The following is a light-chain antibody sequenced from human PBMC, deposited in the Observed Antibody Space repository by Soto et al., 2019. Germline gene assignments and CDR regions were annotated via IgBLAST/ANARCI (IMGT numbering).Light chain of an antibody. Sequence: IQLTQSPSSLSASAGDRVTISCRASQGIGNDLAWYQQKPGKAPRLLIFAASNLQSGVPSRFSGSGSGTDFTLTISSLQPEDFATYYCQQSYRTPRTFGQGTKVDIK. J-gene: IGKJ1*01. CDR1: QGIGND. CDR2: AAS. V-gene: IGKV1-39*01. CDR3: QQSYRTPRT.